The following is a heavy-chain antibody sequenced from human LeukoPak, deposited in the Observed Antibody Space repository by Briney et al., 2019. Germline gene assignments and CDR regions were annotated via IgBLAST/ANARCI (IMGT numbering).Heavy chain of an antibody. V-gene: IGHV1-69*04. CDR2: IIPILGIA. CDR3: ATDIVGATLYSTQPTDY. CDR1: GGTFSSYA. D-gene: IGHD1-26*01. Sequence: GASVTVSCKASGGTFSSYAISWVRQAPGQGLEWMGRIIPILGIANYAQKFQGRVTITADKSTSTAYMELSSLRSEDTAVYYCATDIVGATLYSTQPTDYWGQGTLVTVSS. J-gene: IGHJ4*02.